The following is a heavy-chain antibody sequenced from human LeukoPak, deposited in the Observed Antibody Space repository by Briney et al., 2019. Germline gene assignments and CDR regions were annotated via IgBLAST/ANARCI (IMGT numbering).Heavy chain of an antibody. J-gene: IGHJ4*02. CDR2: IRYDGSNK. V-gene: IGHV3-30*02. CDR1: GFSFSDYG. CDR3: ARGSSTHGEYYFDY. Sequence: GGSLRLSCEASGFSFSDYGMHWVRQAPGKGLEWVAFIRYDGSNKYYADSVKGRFTVSRDNSQSTLYLQMNSLRVEDTAVYYCARGSSTHGEYYFDYWGQGTLVTVSS. D-gene: IGHD2-2*01.